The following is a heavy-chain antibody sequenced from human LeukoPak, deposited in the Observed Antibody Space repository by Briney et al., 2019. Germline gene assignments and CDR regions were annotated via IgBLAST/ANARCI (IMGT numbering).Heavy chain of an antibody. Sequence: PSETLSLTCTVSGGSISTYYWSWIRRPPGKGLEWIAYIHASGPTKYNPSLKSRITISVDTPKNQFSLKLSSGTAADTAVYYCARHDAGIAARPFDNWGQGTLVTVSS. J-gene: IGHJ4*02. CDR2: IHASGPT. CDR1: GGSISTYY. CDR3: ARHDAGIAARPFDN. V-gene: IGHV4-4*09. D-gene: IGHD6-6*01.